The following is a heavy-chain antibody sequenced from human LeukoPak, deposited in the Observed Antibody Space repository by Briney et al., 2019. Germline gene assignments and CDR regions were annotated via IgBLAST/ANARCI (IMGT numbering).Heavy chain of an antibody. CDR2: IYWDDDK. CDR1: GLSLSTSGVG. V-gene: IGHV2-5*02. J-gene: IGHJ5*02. Sequence: SGPTLVKPTQTLTLTCTFSGLSLSTSGVGVGWIRQPPGKSLEWLALIYWDDDKSYSPSLKSRLSITKDTSKNQVVLTMTNVDPVDTATYYCALTKYTSTTPGWFDPWGQGTLVTVSS. D-gene: IGHD6-19*01. CDR3: ALTKYTSTTPGWFDP.